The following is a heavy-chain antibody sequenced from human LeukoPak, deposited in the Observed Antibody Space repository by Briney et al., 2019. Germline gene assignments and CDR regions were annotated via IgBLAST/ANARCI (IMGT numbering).Heavy chain of an antibody. CDR3: AKANWVSNADAVW. Sequence: GGSLRLSCAASGFSFSNYAMSWVRQAPARGPEWVSSRGGGERFYADSVKGRFTLSRDDSRNTVYLRLNNLRVEDTAIYYCAKANWVSNADAVWWGQGTQVTVSS. V-gene: IGHV3-23*01. D-gene: IGHD1-1*01. CDR1: GFSFSNYA. CDR2: SRGGGER. J-gene: IGHJ4*02.